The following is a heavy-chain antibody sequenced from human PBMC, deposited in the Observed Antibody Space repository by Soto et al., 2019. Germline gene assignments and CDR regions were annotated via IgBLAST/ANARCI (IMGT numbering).Heavy chain of an antibody. J-gene: IGHJ4*02. Sequence: SETLSLTCTVSGGSISSYYWSWIRQPPGKGLEWIGYIYYSGSTNYNPSLKSRVTISVDTSKNQFSLKLSSVTAADTAVYYCARDFPTVDGVGYSWGQGTLVTVSS. V-gene: IGHV4-59*01. CDR2: IYYSGST. D-gene: IGHD2-8*01. CDR3: ARDFPTVDGVGYS. CDR1: GGSISSYY.